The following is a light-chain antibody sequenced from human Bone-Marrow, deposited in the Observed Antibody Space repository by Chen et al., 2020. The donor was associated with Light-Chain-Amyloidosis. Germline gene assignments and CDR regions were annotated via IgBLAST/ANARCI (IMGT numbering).Light chain of an antibody. CDR1: QGIRNN. V-gene: IGKV1-6*01. CDR2: SAS. Sequence: AIQMTQSPSSLSASVGDRVTITCRTSQGIRNNLDWYQQKPGKAPKLLISSASSLLSGVPSRFSGSGAGTDFTLTISSLQPEDFATYYCLQDFNYPRTFGQGTKVEIK. CDR3: LQDFNYPRT. J-gene: IGKJ1*01.